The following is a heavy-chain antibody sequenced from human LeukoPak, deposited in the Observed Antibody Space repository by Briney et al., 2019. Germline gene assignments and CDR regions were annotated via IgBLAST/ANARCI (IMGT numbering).Heavy chain of an antibody. J-gene: IGHJ6*03. V-gene: IGHV3-23*01. Sequence: GGSLRLSCAASGFTFSSYAMSWVRQAPGKGLEWVSAISGSGGSTYYADSVKGRFTISRDNSKNTLYLQMNSLRAEDTAVYYCAKAAARPRYYYYYYMDVWGKGTTVTVSS. CDR1: GFTFSSYA. CDR3: AKAAARPRYYYYYYMDV. D-gene: IGHD2-15*01. CDR2: ISGSGGST.